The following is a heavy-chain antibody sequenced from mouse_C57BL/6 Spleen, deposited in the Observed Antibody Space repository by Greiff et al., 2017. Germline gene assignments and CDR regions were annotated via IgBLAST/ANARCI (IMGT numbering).Heavy chain of an antibody. V-gene: IGHV1-42*01. J-gene: IGHJ2*01. CDR1: GYSFTGYY. CDR3: ARYGLALFDY. Sequence: EVQLQQSGPELVKPGASVKISCKASGYSFTGYYMNWVKQSPEKSLEWIGEINPSTGGTTYNQKFKAKATLTVDKSSSTAYMQLKSLTSADSAVYYCARYGLALFDYGGQGTTRTVAS. CDR2: INPSTGGT. D-gene: IGHD3-1*01.